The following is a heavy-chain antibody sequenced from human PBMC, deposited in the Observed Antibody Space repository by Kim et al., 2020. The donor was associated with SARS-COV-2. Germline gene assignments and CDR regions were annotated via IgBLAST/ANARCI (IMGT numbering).Heavy chain of an antibody. CDR1: GFTFSDYY. J-gene: IGHJ4*02. CDR2: ISSSSSYT. Sequence: GGSLRLSCAASGFTFSDYYMSWIRQAPGKGLEWVSYISSSSSYTNYADSVKGRFTISRDNAKNSLYLQMNSLRAEDTAVYYCAREAYSSGVGNYWGQGTLVTVSS. CDR3: AREAYSSGVGNY. V-gene: IGHV3-11*06. D-gene: IGHD6-19*01.